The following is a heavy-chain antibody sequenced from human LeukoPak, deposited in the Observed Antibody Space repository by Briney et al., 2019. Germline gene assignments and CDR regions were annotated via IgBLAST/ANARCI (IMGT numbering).Heavy chain of an antibody. D-gene: IGHD5-12*01. V-gene: IGHV1-69*06. Sequence: GASVKVSCKASGYTFTSYGISWVRQAPGQGLEWMGGIIPIFGTANCAQKFQGRVTITADKSTSTAYMELSSLRSEDTAVYYCARDRGFYSGYDFSYYYYMDVWGKGTTVTVSS. J-gene: IGHJ6*03. CDR1: GYTFTSYG. CDR3: ARDRGFYSGYDFSYYYYMDV. CDR2: IIPIFGTA.